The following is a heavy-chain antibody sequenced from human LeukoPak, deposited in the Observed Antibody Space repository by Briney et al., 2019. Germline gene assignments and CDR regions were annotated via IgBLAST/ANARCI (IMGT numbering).Heavy chain of an antibody. CDR2: INHSGST. J-gene: IGHJ6*03. CDR1: GGSFSGYY. V-gene: IGHV4-34*01. CDR3: ARLGYSSSWPKYYYYYYYMDV. Sequence: SETLSLTCAVYGGSFSGYYWSWIRQPPGKGLEWIGEINHSGSTNYNPSLTSRVTISVDTSKNQFSLKLSSVTAADTAVYYCARLGYSSSWPKYYYYYYYMDVWGKGTTVTISS. D-gene: IGHD6-13*01.